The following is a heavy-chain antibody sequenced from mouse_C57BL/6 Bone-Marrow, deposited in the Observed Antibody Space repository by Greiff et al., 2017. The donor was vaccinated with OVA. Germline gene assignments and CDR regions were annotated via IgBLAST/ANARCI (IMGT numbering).Heavy chain of an antibody. CDR2: INSDGGST. CDR3: ASMVTTGDYYAMDY. V-gene: IGHV5-2*01. D-gene: IGHD2-2*01. CDR1: EYEFPSHD. Sequence: EVQGVESGGGLVQPGESLKLSCESNEYEFPSHDMSWVRKTPEKRLELVAAINSDGGSTYYPDTMERRFIISRDNTKKTLYLQMSSLRSEDTALYYCASMVTTGDYYAMDYWGQGTSVTVSS. J-gene: IGHJ4*01.